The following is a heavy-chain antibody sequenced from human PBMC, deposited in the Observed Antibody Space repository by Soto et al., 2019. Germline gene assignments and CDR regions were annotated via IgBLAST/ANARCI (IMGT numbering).Heavy chain of an antibody. CDR1: GFTFSSYW. V-gene: IGHV3-74*01. CDR3: ASYSSTWHAVDY. Sequence: EVQLVESGGGLVQPGGSLRLSCAASGFTFSSYWMHWVRQAPGKGLVWVSRINSDGSSTSYADSVEGRFTISRDNAKNTLYLQMNSLRAEDTAVYYCASYSSTWHAVDYWGQGTLVTVSS. CDR2: INSDGSST. D-gene: IGHD6-13*01. J-gene: IGHJ4*02.